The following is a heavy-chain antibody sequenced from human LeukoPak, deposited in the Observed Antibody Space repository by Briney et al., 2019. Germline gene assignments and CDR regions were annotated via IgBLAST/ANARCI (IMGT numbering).Heavy chain of an antibody. V-gene: IGHV3-21*05. CDR3: AGDGLWGSSEY. D-gene: IGHD3-16*01. Sequence: GGSLRLSCAASGFTFNGYSFNWVRQAPGKGLEWVAHISSSSAYIYYADSAKGRFTISRDNAKNSLYLQMNSLRAEDTAVYYCAGDGLWGSSEYWGQGTLLTVSS. CDR2: ISSSSAYI. J-gene: IGHJ4*02. CDR1: GFTFNGYS.